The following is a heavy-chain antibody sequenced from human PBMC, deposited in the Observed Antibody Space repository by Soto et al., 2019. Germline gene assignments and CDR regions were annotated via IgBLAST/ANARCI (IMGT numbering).Heavy chain of an antibody. CDR2: ISGSGGRT. J-gene: IGHJ4*02. CDR3: AKDSCGGDCYSFDY. Sequence: EVQLLESGGGLVQPGGSLSLSCAASGLTFSTYAMSWVRQPPGKGREWVSAISGSGGRTYYADSVKGRFTISRDNSKNTLYLQMNSLRAEDTAVYYCAKDSCGGDCYSFDYWGQGTLVTVSS. CDR1: GLTFSTYA. V-gene: IGHV3-23*01. D-gene: IGHD2-21*01.